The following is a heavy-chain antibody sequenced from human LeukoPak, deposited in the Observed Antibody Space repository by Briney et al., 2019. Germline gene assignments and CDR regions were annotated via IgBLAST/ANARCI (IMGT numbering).Heavy chain of an antibody. V-gene: IGHV4-4*07. J-gene: IGHJ4*02. Sequence: SETLSLTCTVSGDSISSYYWSWIRQPAGKGLEWIGRIYTSGSTNYNPSLKSRVTMSVDTSKNQFSLKLSSVTAADTAVYYCARVMSYYDSSGYYLDYWGQGTLVTVSS. CDR1: GDSISSYY. CDR3: ARVMSYYDSSGYYLDY. D-gene: IGHD3-22*01. CDR2: IYTSGST.